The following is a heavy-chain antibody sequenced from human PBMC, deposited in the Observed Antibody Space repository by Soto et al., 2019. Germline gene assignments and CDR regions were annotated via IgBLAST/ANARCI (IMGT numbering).Heavy chain of an antibody. CDR2: IYHSGSA. CDR1: GGSVSSSNW. CDR3: ARVPGVVVSADDAFDI. Sequence: QVQLQESGPGLVKPSGTLSLTCAVSGGSVSSSNWWSWVRQSPGKGLEWMGEIYHSGSAHYNPSRKSRATISLDQSKNQFSLRLTSVTAADTAVYYCARVPGVVVSADDAFDIWGPGTRVIVSS. V-gene: IGHV4-4*02. D-gene: IGHD2-21*02. J-gene: IGHJ3*02.